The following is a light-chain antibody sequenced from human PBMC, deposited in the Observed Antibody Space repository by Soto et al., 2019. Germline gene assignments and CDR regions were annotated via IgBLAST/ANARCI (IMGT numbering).Light chain of an antibody. CDR3: AAWDDSLNGRGL. CDR1: SSNIGSNT. J-gene: IGLJ2*01. CDR2: SNN. V-gene: IGLV1-44*01. Sequence: QSVLTQPPSASGTPGQRVTISCSGSSSNIGSNTVNWYQQLPGTAPKLLIYSNNQRPSGVPDRFSGSKSGTSASLVISGLQSEDEADYYCAAWDDSLNGRGLFGGGTKLTVL.